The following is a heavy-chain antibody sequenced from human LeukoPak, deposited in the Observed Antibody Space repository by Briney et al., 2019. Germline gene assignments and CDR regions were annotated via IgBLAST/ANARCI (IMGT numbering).Heavy chain of an antibody. CDR3: ARLFDNDSSGDPDPFVM. D-gene: IGHD3-22*01. Sequence: PSETLSLTRSVSGGSMSSHYWSGLRQPPGKGLEWIGYIYYSGKTYYNPSLESRVSISVDTSKNHFSLKLTSVTAADTAVYSCARLFDNDSSGDPDPFVMWGQGTMVTVSS. CDR2: IYYSGKT. CDR1: GGSMSSHY. V-gene: IGHV4-59*11. J-gene: IGHJ3*02.